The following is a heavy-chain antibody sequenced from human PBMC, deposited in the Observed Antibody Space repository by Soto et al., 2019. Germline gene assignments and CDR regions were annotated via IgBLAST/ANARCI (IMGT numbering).Heavy chain of an antibody. CDR1: GFTVSSNY. Sequence: GGSLRLSCAASGFTVSSNYMSWVRQAPGKGLEWVSVIYSGGSTYYADSVKGRFTISRDNSKNTLYLQMNSLRAEDTAVYYCAREEDTTYYMDVWGKGTTVTVSS. V-gene: IGHV3-66*01. CDR2: IYSGGST. CDR3: AREEDTTYYMDV. J-gene: IGHJ6*03. D-gene: IGHD2-2*01.